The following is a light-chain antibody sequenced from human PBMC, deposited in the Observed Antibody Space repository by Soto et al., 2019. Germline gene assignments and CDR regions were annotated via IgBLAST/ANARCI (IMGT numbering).Light chain of an antibody. CDR2: HAS. V-gene: IGKV1-5*01. Sequence: DIQMTQSPSTLPASVGDRVTITCRASQSISNWLAWYQQKPGTAPKVLIYHASNLQSGVLSRFSGSGAGTEFTRTISSLHPDDVATDYCQQYNRSSITFGQGTRLEIK. J-gene: IGKJ5*01. CDR1: QSISNW. CDR3: QQYNRSSIT.